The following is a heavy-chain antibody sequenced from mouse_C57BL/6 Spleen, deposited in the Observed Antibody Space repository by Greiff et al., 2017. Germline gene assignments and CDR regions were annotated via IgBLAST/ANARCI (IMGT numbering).Heavy chain of an antibody. J-gene: IGHJ4*01. CDR1: GYSITSGYY. V-gene: IGHV3-6*01. CDR3: AREGDYDGVYYYAMDY. D-gene: IGHD2-4*01. Sequence: VQLKESGPGLVKPSQSLSLTCSVTGYSITSGYYWNWIRQFPGNKLEWMGYISYDGSNNYNPSLKNRISITRDTSKNQFFLKLNSVTTEDTATYYCAREGDYDGVYYYAMDYWGQGTSVTVSS. CDR2: ISYDGSN.